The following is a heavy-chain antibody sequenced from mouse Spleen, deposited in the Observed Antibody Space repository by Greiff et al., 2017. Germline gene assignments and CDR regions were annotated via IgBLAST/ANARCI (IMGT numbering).Heavy chain of an antibody. V-gene: IGHV5-9-1*01. Sequence: EVMLVESGGGLVKPGGSLKLSCAASGFTFSSYAMSWVRQTPEKRLEWVATISSGGSYTYYPDSVKGRFTISRDNAKNTLYLQMSSLRSEDTAMYYCARRGYCFDYWGQGTTLTVSS. J-gene: IGHJ2*01. CDR2: ISSGGSYT. CDR3: ARRGYCFDY. CDR1: GFTFSSYA.